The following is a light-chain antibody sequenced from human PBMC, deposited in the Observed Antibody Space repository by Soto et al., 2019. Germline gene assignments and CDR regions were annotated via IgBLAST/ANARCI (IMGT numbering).Light chain of an antibody. CDR3: QQYYSTPPSFFT. CDR1: QSVLYSSNNKNY. V-gene: IGKV4-1*01. Sequence: DIVMTQSPDSLAVSLGERATINCKSSQSVLYSSNNKNYLAWYQQKPGQPPKLLIYWASTRESGVPDRFSGSVSGTDFTLTITSLQAEDVAVYYCQQYYSTPPSFFTFGPGTKVEIK. CDR2: WAS. J-gene: IGKJ3*01.